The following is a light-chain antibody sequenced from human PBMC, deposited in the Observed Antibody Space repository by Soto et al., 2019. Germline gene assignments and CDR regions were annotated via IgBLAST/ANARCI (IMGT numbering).Light chain of an antibody. J-gene: IGLJ2*01. Sequence: QSALTQPPSASGSHGQSVTISCTGTSSDVGGYNYVSWYQQHPGKAPKLMIYEVSKRPSGVPNRFSGSKSGNTASLTVSGRQAEDEADYYCSSYAGSNNYVVFGGGTKLTV. CDR2: EVS. CDR3: SSYAGSNNYVV. CDR1: SSDVGGYNY. V-gene: IGLV2-8*01.